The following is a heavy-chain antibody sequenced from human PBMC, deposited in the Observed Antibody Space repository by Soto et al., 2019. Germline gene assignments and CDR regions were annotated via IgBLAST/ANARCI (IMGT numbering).Heavy chain of an antibody. Sequence: SVKVSCKASGGTFSSYGISWVRQAPGQGLEWMGGIIPIFGTANYAQKFQGRVTITADESTSTAYMELSSLRSEDTAVYYCASSMVRGVIYYYYYGMDVWGQGTTVTVSS. V-gene: IGHV1-69*01. D-gene: IGHD3-10*01. CDR1: GGTFSSYG. J-gene: IGHJ6*02. CDR3: ASSMVRGVIYYYYYGMDV. CDR2: IIPIFGTA.